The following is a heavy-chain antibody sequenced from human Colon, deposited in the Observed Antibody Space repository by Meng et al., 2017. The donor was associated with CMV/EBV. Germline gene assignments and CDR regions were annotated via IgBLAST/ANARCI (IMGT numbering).Heavy chain of an antibody. V-gene: IGHV1-69*04. J-gene: IGHJ5*01. Sequence: TSTTYNISWLRQAPGQGLEWVGRYIPMLGIANYAQNFQGRVTLTADKSSGTAFMEVTGLRHEDTAVYYCARDQGEIATSVQAYWFGPWGQGTLVTVSS. CDR3: ARDQGEIATSVQAYWFGP. CDR2: YIPMLGIA. CDR1: TSTTYN. D-gene: IGHD2-21*01.